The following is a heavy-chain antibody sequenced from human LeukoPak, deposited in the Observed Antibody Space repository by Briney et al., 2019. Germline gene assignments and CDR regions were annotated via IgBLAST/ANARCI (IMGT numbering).Heavy chain of an antibody. CDR1: GFTFSSYC. D-gene: IGHD2-21*01. Sequence: GGSLRLSCAASGFTFSSYCMTWVRQAPGKGLEWVSYISGNSSTIYYADSVKGRFTISRDNAKNSLYLQMNSLRAEDTALYYCARGNLVAGLYYYYMDVWGKGTTVTVSS. CDR2: ISGNSSTI. CDR3: ARGNLVAGLYYYYMDV. J-gene: IGHJ6*03. V-gene: IGHV3-48*04.